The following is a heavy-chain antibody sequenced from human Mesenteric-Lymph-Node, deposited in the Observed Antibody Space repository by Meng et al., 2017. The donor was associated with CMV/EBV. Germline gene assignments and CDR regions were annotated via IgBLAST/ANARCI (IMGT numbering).Heavy chain of an antibody. CDR2: INPNSGGT. CDR1: GYTFTSYD. CDR3: ARSPRILAVAGTKGAQDYYYGMDV. V-gene: IGHV1-2*02. J-gene: IGHJ6*02. D-gene: IGHD6-19*01. Sequence: ASVKVSCKASGYTFTSYDINWVRQATGQGLEWMGWINPNSGGTNYAQKFQGRVTMTRDTSISTAYMELSRLRSDDTAVYYCARSPRILAVAGTKGAQDYYYGMDVWGQGTTVTVSS.